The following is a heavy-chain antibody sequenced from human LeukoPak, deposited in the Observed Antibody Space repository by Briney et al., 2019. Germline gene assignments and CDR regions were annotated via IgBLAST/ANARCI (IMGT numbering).Heavy chain of an antibody. CDR3: APHYGDSSEIWFDP. J-gene: IGHJ5*02. Sequence: ASVKVSCKASGGTFSSYAISWVRQAPGQGLEWMGGIIPIFGTANYAQKFQGRVTITADKSTSTAYMELSSLRSEDTAVYYCAPHYGDSSEIWFDPWGQGTLVTVSS. CDR1: GGTFSSYA. CDR2: IIPIFGTA. V-gene: IGHV1-69*06. D-gene: IGHD4-17*01.